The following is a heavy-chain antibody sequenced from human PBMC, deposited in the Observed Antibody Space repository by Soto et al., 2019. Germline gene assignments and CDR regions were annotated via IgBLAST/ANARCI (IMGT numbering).Heavy chain of an antibody. Sequence: WGSLRLSCAASGFTFSTSGMHWFRQAPGKGLEWVSFISYDGYNKYYTDSVKGRFSISRDNSKNTLYLQMNGLRVEDTAVFYCAKDLGYHDSSGYYPFEYWGQGTLVTVSS. CDR2: ISYDGYNK. D-gene: IGHD3-22*01. CDR3: AKDLGYHDSSGYYPFEY. J-gene: IGHJ4*02. CDR1: GFTFSTSG. V-gene: IGHV3-30*18.